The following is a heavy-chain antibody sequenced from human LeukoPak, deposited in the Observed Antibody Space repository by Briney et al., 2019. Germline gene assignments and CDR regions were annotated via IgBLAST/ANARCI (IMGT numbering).Heavy chain of an antibody. CDR1: GFTFSSYS. Sequence: GGPLRLSCAASGFTFSSYSMNWVRQAPGKGLEWVSSISSSSSYIYYADSVKGRFTISRDNAKNSLYLQMNSLRAEDTAVYYCARDCSSTSCYSYWGQGTLVTVSS. V-gene: IGHV3-21*01. CDR3: ARDCSSTSCYSY. D-gene: IGHD2-2*01. J-gene: IGHJ4*02. CDR2: ISSSSSYI.